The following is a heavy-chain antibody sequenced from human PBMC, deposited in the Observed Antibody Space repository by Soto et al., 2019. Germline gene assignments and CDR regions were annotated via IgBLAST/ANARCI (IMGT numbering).Heavy chain of an antibody. CDR3: AKDFPYGDYAEGIFDY. CDR2: ISYDGSNK. J-gene: IGHJ4*02. V-gene: IGHV3-30*18. CDR1: GFTFSSYG. Sequence: PGGSLRLSCAASGFTFSSYGMHWVRQAPGKGLEWVAVISYDGSNKYYADSVKGRFTISRDNSKNTLYLQMNSLRAEDTAVYYCAKDFPYGDYAEGIFDYWGKGTLVTVSS. D-gene: IGHD4-17*01.